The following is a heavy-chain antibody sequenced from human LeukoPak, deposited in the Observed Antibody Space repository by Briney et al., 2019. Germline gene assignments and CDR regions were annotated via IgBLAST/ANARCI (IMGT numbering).Heavy chain of an antibody. D-gene: IGHD3-3*01. J-gene: IGHJ4*02. CDR2: ISVGAEYI. Sequence: GGSLRLSCAASGFTFSTYVMNWFRQAPGKGLEWVSTISVGAEYIFYADSVKGRFTISRDDSNNALYLQMHSLRAEDTALYYCASGPPFLKYFEYWGQGTLVTISS. CDR3: ASGPPFLKYFEY. CDR1: GFTFSTYV. V-gene: IGHV3-23*01.